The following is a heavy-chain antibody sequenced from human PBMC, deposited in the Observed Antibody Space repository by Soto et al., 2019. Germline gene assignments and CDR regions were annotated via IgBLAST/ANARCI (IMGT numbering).Heavy chain of an antibody. Sequence: GGSLRLSCAASGFTFSSYAMSWVRQAPGKGLEWVSAISGSGGSTYYADSVKGRFTISRDNSKNTLYLQMNSLRAEDTAVYYCAKAPDITGTGDGLDYWGQGTLVTVSS. J-gene: IGHJ4*02. D-gene: IGHD1-20*01. CDR1: GFTFSSYA. CDR3: AKAPDITGTGDGLDY. CDR2: ISGSGGST. V-gene: IGHV3-23*01.